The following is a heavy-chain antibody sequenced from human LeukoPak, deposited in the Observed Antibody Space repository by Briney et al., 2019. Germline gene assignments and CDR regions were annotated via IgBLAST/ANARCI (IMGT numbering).Heavy chain of an antibody. CDR3: ARDRLGPSFSVSHFDL. J-gene: IGHJ4*02. CDR1: GFTFVDYG. D-gene: IGHD3-3*02. CDR2: INYNGAIT. V-gene: IGHV3-20*04. Sequence: GGSLRLSCATYGFTFVDYGLSWVRRAPGKGLEWLCAINYNGAITDYADSVKGRFTISRDNAKNSLYLRMDSLRAEDTALYYCARDRLGPSFSVSHFDLWGQGTLVTVSP.